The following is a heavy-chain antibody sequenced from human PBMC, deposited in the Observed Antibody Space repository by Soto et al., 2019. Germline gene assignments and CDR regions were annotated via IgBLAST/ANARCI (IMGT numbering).Heavy chain of an antibody. J-gene: IGHJ3*02. CDR1: GYPFTSYG. V-gene: IGHV1-18*01. D-gene: IGHD5-12*01. CDR2: ISAYNGKR. Sequence: ASVKVSCKASGYPFTSYGISLVRQAPGQGLEWVAWISAYNGKRDTAQKFQGRVTMTLDTFTDTAHMDLGDLTSADTAVYYCARGRIVDSIHDAFDMWGQGTKVTVSS. CDR3: ARGRIVDSIHDAFDM.